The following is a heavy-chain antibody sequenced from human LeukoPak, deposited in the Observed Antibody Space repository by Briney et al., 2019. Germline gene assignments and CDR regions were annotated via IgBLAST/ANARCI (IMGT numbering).Heavy chain of an antibody. V-gene: IGHV3-23*01. J-gene: IGHJ4*02. CDR2: ITGAGGGT. CDR3: VKGPRRYSGRYDS. D-gene: IGHD1-26*01. CDR1: GFFFGSYV. Sequence: GGSLRLSCAASGFFFGSYVMVWVRQAPGKGLEWVADITGAGGGTNYADSVKGRFTISRDNSENSVYLQMNSLRVEDTAVYYCVKGPRRYSGRYDSWGQGTLVTVSP.